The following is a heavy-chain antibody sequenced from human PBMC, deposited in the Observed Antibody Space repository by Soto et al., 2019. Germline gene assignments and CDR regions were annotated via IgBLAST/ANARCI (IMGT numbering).Heavy chain of an antibody. V-gene: IGHV3-74*01. CDR2: INGDASST. Sequence: PGGSLRLSCEASGFSIRDYWMHWVRQAPGEGLVWVSCINGDASSTTYADSVKGRFTISRDDAKNTVYPQMTSLRAEDTAVYFCARDRSYAMEVWGQGTRVTVS. CDR1: GFSIRDYW. CDR3: ARDRSYAMEV. J-gene: IGHJ6*02.